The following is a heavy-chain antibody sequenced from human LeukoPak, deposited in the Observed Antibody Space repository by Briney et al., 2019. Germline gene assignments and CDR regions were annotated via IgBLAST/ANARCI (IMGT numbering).Heavy chain of an antibody. CDR1: GGSFSGYY. Sequence: SETLSLTCAVYGGSFSGYYWGWIRQPPGKGLEWIGEINHSGSTNYNPSLKSRVTISVDTSKNQFSLKLSSVTAADTAVYYCARALDILTGTFDYWGQGTLVTVSS. J-gene: IGHJ4*02. CDR3: ARALDILTGTFDY. CDR2: INHSGST. V-gene: IGHV4-34*01. D-gene: IGHD3-9*01.